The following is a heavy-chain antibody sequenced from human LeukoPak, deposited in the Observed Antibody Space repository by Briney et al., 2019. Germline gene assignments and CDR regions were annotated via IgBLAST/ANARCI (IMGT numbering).Heavy chain of an antibody. V-gene: IGHV3-15*01. CDR2: IKSKTDGGTT. J-gene: IGHJ3*02. Sequence: GGSLRFSCAASGFTFSNAWMSWVRQAPGKGLEWVGRIKSKTDGGTTDYAAPVKGRFTISRDDSKNTLYLQMNSLKTEDTAVYYCTTDLLEASSGPLLIWGQGTMVTVSS. CDR3: TTDLLEASSGPLLI. D-gene: IGHD3-22*01. CDR1: GFTFSNAW.